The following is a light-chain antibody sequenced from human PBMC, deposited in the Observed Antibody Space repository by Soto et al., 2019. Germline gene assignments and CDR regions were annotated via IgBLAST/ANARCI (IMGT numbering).Light chain of an antibody. Sequence: EIVLTQSPGILSLSPGERASLSCRASQSVSSNYLAWYQQKPGQAPRLLIYGASSRATGIPDRFSGSGSGTDFTLTVSRLEPEECAVYYCQQYGSSPLTFGGGTRVQIK. CDR2: GAS. CDR1: QSVSSNY. CDR3: QQYGSSPLT. V-gene: IGKV3-20*01. J-gene: IGKJ4*01.